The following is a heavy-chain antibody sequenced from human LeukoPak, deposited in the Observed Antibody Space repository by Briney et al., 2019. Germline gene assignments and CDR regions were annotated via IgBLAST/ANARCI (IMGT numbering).Heavy chain of an antibody. CDR1: GGSFSGYY. CDR2: INHSGST. Sequence: PSETLSLTCAVYGGSFSGYYWSWIRQPPGKGPEWIGEINHSGSTNYNPSLKSRVTISVDTSKNQFSLKLSSVTAADTAVYYCARGGRTRYYGSGSYYSPNNWFDPWGQGTLVTVSS. J-gene: IGHJ5*02. V-gene: IGHV4-34*01. D-gene: IGHD3-10*01. CDR3: ARGGRTRYYGSGSYYSPNNWFDP.